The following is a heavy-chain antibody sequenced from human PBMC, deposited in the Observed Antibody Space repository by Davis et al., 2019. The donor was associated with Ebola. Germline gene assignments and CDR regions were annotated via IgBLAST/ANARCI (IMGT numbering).Heavy chain of an antibody. J-gene: IGHJ4*02. CDR3: ARGHNYAHEY. Sequence: ASVKVSCKASGNTFTDYHVHWVRQAPGQGLEWLGRVILKSGATNYAQKLQGRVTMTRDTSISTVYMELSSLRYDDTADYYCARGHNYAHEYWGQGTVVTVSS. CDR1: GNTFTDYH. D-gene: IGHD4-11*01. V-gene: IGHV1-2*06. CDR2: VILKSGAT.